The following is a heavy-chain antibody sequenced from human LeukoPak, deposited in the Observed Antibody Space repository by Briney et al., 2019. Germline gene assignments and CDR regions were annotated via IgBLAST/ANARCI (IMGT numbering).Heavy chain of an antibody. J-gene: IGHJ6*03. CDR1: GGTFSSYA. Sequence: SVKVSCKASGGTFSSYAISWVRQAPGQGLEWMGGIIPIFGTANYAQKFQGRVTITTDESTSTAYMELSSLRSEDTAVYYCASCRTYDFWGGYYRPISPSVVYYYMDVWGKGTTVTVSS. D-gene: IGHD3-3*01. CDR3: ASCRTYDFWGGYYRPISPSVVYYYMDV. V-gene: IGHV1-69*05. CDR2: IIPIFGTA.